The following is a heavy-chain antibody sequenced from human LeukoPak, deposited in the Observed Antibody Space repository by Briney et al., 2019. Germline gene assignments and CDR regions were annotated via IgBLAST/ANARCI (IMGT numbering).Heavy chain of an antibody. V-gene: IGHV1-18*01. CDR3: ARDLGSLLWFGELLYSYFDY. CDR1: GYTFTSYG. CDR2: ISAYNGNT. J-gene: IGHJ4*02. Sequence: GASVKVSCKASGYTFTSYGISWVRQAPGQGLEWMGWISAYNGNTNYAQKPQGRVTMTTDTSTSTAYMELRSLRSDDTAVYYCARDLGSLLWFGELLYSYFDYWGQGTLVTVSS. D-gene: IGHD3-10*01.